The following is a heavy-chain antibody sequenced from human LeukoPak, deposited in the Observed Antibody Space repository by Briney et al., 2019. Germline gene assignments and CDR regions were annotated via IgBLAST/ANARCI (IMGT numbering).Heavy chain of an antibody. CDR1: GGSISSGGYY. CDR2: IYYSGST. D-gene: IGHD2-2*01. CDR3: ARYCSSTSCYARGRNWFDP. Sequence: PSQTLSLTCTVSGGSISSGGYYWSWIRQHPGKGLEWIGYIYYSGSTYYNPSLKSRVTISVDTSKNQFSLKLSSVTAADTAVYYCARYCSSTSCYARGRNWFDPWGQGTLVTVSS. V-gene: IGHV4-31*03. J-gene: IGHJ5*02.